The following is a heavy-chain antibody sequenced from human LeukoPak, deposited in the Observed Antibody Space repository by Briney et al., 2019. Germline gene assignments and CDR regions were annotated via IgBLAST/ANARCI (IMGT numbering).Heavy chain of an antibody. CDR2: ISAYNGNT. Sequence: ASVKVSCKASGYTFTSYGISWVRQAPGQGLEWMGWISAYNGNTNYAQKLRGRVTMTTDTSTSTAYMELRSLRSDDTAVYYCARDPYYYDSSGYYDYWGQGTLVTVSS. J-gene: IGHJ4*02. D-gene: IGHD3-22*01. CDR1: GYTFTSYG. CDR3: ARDPYYYDSSGYYDY. V-gene: IGHV1-18*01.